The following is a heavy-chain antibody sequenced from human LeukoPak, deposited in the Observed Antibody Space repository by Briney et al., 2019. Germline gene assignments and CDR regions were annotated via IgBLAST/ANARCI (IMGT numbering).Heavy chain of an antibody. CDR3: ARDERACYFDY. Sequence: HPGGSLRLSCAASGFAFNTYGMHCVRQAPDKGREWGSVIWYDGSDKYYADSVKGRVPISRDNSKNTLYLQMNSRRAEDTAVYYCARDERACYFDYWGQGTLVTVSS. J-gene: IGHJ4*02. CDR1: GFAFNTYG. V-gene: IGHV3-33*01. CDR2: IWYDGSDK.